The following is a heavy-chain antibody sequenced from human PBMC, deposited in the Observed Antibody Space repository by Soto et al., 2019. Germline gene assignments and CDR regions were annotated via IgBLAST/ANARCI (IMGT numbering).Heavy chain of an antibody. Sequence: SETLSLTCTVSGGSISSGGYYWILIRQHPGKGLEWIGYIYYSGSTYYNPSLKSRVTISVDTSKNQFSLKLSSVTAADTAVYYCARVRVSVKGAFDIWGQGTMVTVSS. CDR2: IYYSGST. CDR1: GGSISSGGYY. CDR3: ARVRVSVKGAFDI. V-gene: IGHV4-31*03. D-gene: IGHD4-17*01. J-gene: IGHJ3*02.